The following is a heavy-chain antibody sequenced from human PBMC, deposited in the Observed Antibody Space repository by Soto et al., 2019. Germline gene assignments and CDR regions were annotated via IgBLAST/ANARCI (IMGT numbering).Heavy chain of an antibody. Sequence: SSETLSLTCAVSGGSLSSGGYSLSWVPQPPGKGLGGGGDIYHSGSTNYNPSLQIRVTISVDPSKSQFSLKLTSATAADTAVYYCTREGGGGSSWYSDYWGQGTLVTVSS. CDR1: GGSLSSGGYS. V-gene: IGHV4-61*08. CDR2: IYHSGST. J-gene: IGHJ4*02. D-gene: IGHD6-13*01. CDR3: TREGGGGSSWYSDY.